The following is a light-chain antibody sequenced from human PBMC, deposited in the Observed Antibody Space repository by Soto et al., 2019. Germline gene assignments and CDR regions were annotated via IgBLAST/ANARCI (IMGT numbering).Light chain of an antibody. J-gene: IGKJ1*01. CDR3: QQYNNWPRT. CDR1: QSVSSD. Sequence: EVVMTQSPATQSVPPGERATLSCMASQSVSSDLAWYHQKPGQAPRLLIYGASTRATGIPARFSGSGSGTEFTLTINSLQSEDFAVYYCQQYNNWPRTFGQGTNV. CDR2: GAS. V-gene: IGKV3-15*01.